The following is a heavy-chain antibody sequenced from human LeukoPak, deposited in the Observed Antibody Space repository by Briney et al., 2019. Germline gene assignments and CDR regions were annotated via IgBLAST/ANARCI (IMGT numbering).Heavy chain of an antibody. V-gene: IGHV4-59*01. CDR3: ARDQVGATDY. J-gene: IGHJ4*02. CDR2: IYYSGST. CDR1: GGSISNYY. D-gene: IGHD1-26*01. Sequence: SETLSLTCTVSGGSISNYYWSWIRQPPGKGLEWIGYIYYSGSTNYNPSLKSRVTISVDTSKNQSSLKLSSVTAADTAVYYCARDQVGATDYWGQGTLVTVSS.